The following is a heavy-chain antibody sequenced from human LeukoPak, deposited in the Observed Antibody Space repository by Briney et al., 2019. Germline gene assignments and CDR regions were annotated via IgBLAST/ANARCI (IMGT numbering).Heavy chain of an antibody. Sequence: ASVKISCKASGYTFTDYYMHWGQQAPGKGLEWMGRVDPEDGETIYAEKFQGRVTITADTSTDTANMELSSLRSEDTAVYYCATGFSRGQQWLGPLYYMDVWGKGTTVTVSS. J-gene: IGHJ6*03. CDR2: VDPEDGET. CDR1: GYTFTDYY. CDR3: ATGFSRGQQWLGPLYYMDV. V-gene: IGHV1-69-2*01. D-gene: IGHD6-19*01.